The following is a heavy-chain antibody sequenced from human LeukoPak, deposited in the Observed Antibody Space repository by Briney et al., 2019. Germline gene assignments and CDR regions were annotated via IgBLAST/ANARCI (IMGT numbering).Heavy chain of an antibody. J-gene: IGHJ3*02. CDR2: INHSGST. CDR1: GGSFSGYY. CDR3: ARVKETSRRHDAFDI. Sequence: SETLSLTCAIYGGSFSGYYWSWIRQPPGKGLEWIGEINHSGSTNYNPSLKSRVTISVDPSKNQFSLKLSSVTAADTAVYYCARVKETSRRHDAFDIWGQGTMVTVSS. V-gene: IGHV4-34*01.